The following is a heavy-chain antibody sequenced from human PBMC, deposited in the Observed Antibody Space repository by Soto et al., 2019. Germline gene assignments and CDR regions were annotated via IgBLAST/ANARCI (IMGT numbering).Heavy chain of an antibody. D-gene: IGHD6-6*01. V-gene: IGHV2-5*01. CDR3: AHSRRSSGDAFDF. CDR2: IYWNDDE. Sequence: QITLKESGPALVKPTQTLTLTCTFSGFSLTTSGVGVGWIRQPPGKALEWLALIYWNDDERYSPSLRSRHTIPKDTSKNQVVLTMTNMEAVDTARYYCAHSRRSSGDAFDFWGQGTMVTVSS. J-gene: IGHJ3*01. CDR1: GFSLTTSGVG.